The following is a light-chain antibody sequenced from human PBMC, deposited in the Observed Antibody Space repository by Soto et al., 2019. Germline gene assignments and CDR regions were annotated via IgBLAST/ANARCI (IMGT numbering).Light chain of an antibody. CDR2: DAS. CDR3: QQRSNWPPT. V-gene: IGKV3-11*01. J-gene: IGKJ1*01. Sequence: EIGLKQSPATLSSTPGERATLSCRASQSVSSYLAWYQQKPGQAPRLLIYDASTRATGIPARFSGSGSGTDFTLTITSLEPEDFAVYYCQQRSNWPPTFGQGTKVDI. CDR1: QSVSSY.